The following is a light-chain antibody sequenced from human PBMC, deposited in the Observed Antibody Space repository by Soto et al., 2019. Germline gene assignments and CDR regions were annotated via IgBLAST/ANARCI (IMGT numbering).Light chain of an antibody. CDR1: QSVSSY. CDR2: DAS. CDR3: QQRSNWPIFT. Sequence: EIGLTQSPATLSLSPGERATLSCRASQSVSSYLAWYQQKPGQAPRLLIYDASNRATGIPARFSGSGSGTDFTLPISSLEPEDFAVYYCQQRSNWPIFTFGPGTKVDIK. V-gene: IGKV3-11*01. J-gene: IGKJ3*01.